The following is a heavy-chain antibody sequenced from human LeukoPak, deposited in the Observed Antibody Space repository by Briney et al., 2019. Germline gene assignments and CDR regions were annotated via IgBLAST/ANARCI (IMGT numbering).Heavy chain of an antibody. Sequence: SETLSLTCAVYGGSFSGYYWSWIRQPPGKGLEWIGEINHSGSTNYNPSLKSRVTISVDTSKNQFSLKLSSVTAADTAAYYCARRGVPSNFDYWGQGTLSPSPQ. V-gene: IGHV4-34*01. CDR2: INHSGST. CDR3: ARRGVPSNFDY. CDR1: GGSFSGYY. D-gene: IGHD3-10*01. J-gene: IGHJ4*02.